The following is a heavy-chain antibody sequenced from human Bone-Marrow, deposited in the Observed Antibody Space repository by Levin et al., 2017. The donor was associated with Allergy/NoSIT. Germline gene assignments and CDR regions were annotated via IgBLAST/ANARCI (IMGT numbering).Heavy chain of an antibody. CDR3: VRDIIGGSYWYDGLDV. CDR1: GFTFSRYW. V-gene: IGHV3-7*01. CDR2: IKQDGSEK. D-gene: IGHD1-26*01. J-gene: IGHJ6*02. Sequence: GESLKISCAASGFTFSRYWMSWVRQAPGKGLEWVANIKQDGSEKYYVDSVKGRFTISRDNAKNSLYLQMNSLRAEDTAVYYCVRDIIGGSYWYDGLDVWGQGTTVTVSS.